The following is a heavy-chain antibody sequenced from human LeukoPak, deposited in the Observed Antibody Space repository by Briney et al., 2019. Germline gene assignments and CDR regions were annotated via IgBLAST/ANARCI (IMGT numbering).Heavy chain of an antibody. Sequence: SGGSLRLSCTASGFSFSDYEMDWVRQAPGKRLEWVSSISTSSSYIYSADSVKGRFTISRDNAKNSLYLQMNSLRAEDTAVYYCVRDTFSPDAFDIWGQGTMVTVSS. CDR2: ISTSSSYI. CDR3: VRDTFSPDAFDI. J-gene: IGHJ3*02. CDR1: GFSFSDYE. V-gene: IGHV3-21*01. D-gene: IGHD3-16*01.